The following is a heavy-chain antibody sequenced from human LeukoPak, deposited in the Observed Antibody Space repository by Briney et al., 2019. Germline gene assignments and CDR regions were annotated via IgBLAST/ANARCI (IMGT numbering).Heavy chain of an antibody. V-gene: IGHV1-69*01. CDR2: TIPIFGTA. D-gene: IGHD2-15*01. CDR1: GGTFSSYA. Sequence: ASVKVSCKASGGTFSSYAISWVRQAPGQGLEWMGGTIPIFGTANYAQKFQGRVTITADESTSTAYMELSSLRSEDTAVYYCARGKQGYCSGGSCYLFDYWGQGTLVTVSS. CDR3: ARGKQGYCSGGSCYLFDY. J-gene: IGHJ4*02.